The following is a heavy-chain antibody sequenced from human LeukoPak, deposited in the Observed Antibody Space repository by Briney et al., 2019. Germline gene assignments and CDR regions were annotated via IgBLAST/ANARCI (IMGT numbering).Heavy chain of an antibody. D-gene: IGHD6-19*01. V-gene: IGHV3-23*01. Sequence: GGSLRLSCAASGFTFSSYWMSWVRQAPGKGLEWVAGIFGSGGSAHYADSVKGRFTISRDNSKNTVYLQINNLRVEDTAVYYCGKTTTGYSSGQKPAWPVDYWGQGTLVTVSS. CDR2: IFGSGGSA. CDR1: GFTFSSYW. CDR3: GKTTTGYSSGQKPAWPVDY. J-gene: IGHJ4*02.